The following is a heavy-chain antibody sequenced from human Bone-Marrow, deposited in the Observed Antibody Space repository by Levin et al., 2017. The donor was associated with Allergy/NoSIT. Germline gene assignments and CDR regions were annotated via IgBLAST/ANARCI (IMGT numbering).Heavy chain of an antibody. J-gene: IGHJ4*02. V-gene: IGHV4-34*01. Sequence: SQTLSLPCAVYCGSFSGYYWNWIRQPPGKGLEWIGEIHPSGSTNYNPSLTSRVTMSLDTSRNHFSLNLNSVTAADTAVYYCARGLDYAKTGYWGQGTLVTVSS. CDR2: IHPSGST. CDR1: CGSFSGYY. CDR3: ARGLDYAKTGY. D-gene: IGHD3/OR15-3a*01.